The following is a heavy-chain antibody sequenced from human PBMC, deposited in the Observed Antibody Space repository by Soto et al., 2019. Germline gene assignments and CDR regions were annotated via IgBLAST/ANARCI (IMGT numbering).Heavy chain of an antibody. J-gene: IGHJ4*02. CDR1: GVTFSSDA. CDR2: ISGSGGST. Sequence: GGSLILSCAASGVTFSSDAMSLVRQAPGKGLEWVSAISGSGGSTYYADSVKGRFTISRDNSKNTLYLQMNSLRAEDTAVYYCAKGGPLSVTPFDYWGQGTLVTVSS. V-gene: IGHV3-23*01. CDR3: AKGGPLSVTPFDY. D-gene: IGHD4-17*01.